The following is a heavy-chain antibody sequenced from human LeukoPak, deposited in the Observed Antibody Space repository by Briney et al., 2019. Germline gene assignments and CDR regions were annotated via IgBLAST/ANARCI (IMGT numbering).Heavy chain of an antibody. D-gene: IGHD3-10*01. Sequence: GGSLRLSCAASGFTFSSYAMHWVRQAPGKGLEWVAVIWYDGSNKYYADSVKGRFTISRDNSKNTLYLQMNSLRAEDTAVYYCARGLLWFGELLGIDYWGQGTLVTVSS. CDR1: GFTFSSYA. V-gene: IGHV3-33*08. J-gene: IGHJ4*02. CDR2: IWYDGSNK. CDR3: ARGLLWFGELLGIDY.